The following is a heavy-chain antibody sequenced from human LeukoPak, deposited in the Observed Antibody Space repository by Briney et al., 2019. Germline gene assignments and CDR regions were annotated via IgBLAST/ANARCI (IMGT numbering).Heavy chain of an antibody. CDR2: IYYSGST. J-gene: IGHJ3*02. Sequence: SETLSLTCTVSGGSISSSSYYWGWIRQPPGKGLEWIGSIYYSGSTYYNPSLKSRVTISVDPSKNQFSLKLSSVTAADTAVYYCARHVSGDFWSGPHDAFDIWGQGTMVTVSS. CDR1: GGSISSSSYY. D-gene: IGHD3-3*01. CDR3: ARHVSGDFWSGPHDAFDI. V-gene: IGHV4-39*01.